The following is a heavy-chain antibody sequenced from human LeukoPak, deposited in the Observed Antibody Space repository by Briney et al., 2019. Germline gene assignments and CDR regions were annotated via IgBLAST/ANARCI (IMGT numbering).Heavy chain of an antibody. CDR1: GFTFNRFA. CDR3: ARGVVNAYAAFDF. D-gene: IGHD3-16*01. CDR2: ISFDGTTK. J-gene: IGHJ4*02. Sequence: PGGSLRLSCVASGFTFNRFALHWVRQAPGKGLEWVSMISFDGTTKDYADSVKGRFTISRDNSKNTLDLQMNSLKTDDTAVYYCARGVVNAYAAFDFWGQGTLVTVSS. V-gene: IGHV3-30-3*01.